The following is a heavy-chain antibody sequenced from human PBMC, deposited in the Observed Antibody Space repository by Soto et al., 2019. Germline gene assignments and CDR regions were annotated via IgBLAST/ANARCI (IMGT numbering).Heavy chain of an antibody. CDR3: ARHEVGWYFDX. D-gene: IGHD1-26*01. CDR1: RGSISSVTNY. CDR2: IYYSGST. J-gene: IGHJ4*02. Sequence: PSETLSLTCTVSRGSISSVTNYWAWIRQPPGKGLEWIANIYYSGSTFYNPSLKSRVTISLDTSKNQFSLKLRSVTAADTAVYYCARHEVGWYFDXWGQGTLVTVSX. V-gene: IGHV4-39*01.